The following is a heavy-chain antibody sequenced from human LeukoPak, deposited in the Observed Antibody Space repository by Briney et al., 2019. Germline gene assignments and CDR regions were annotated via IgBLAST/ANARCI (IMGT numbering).Heavy chain of an antibody. D-gene: IGHD4-23*01. CDR1: GYSFTDYW. CDR2: IYPGDSDT. Sequence: GESLKISCKASGYSFTDYWIVWVRQMPWKGLEWMGAIYPGDSDTRYSPSLDCQVTISADKSVSPTYLQWSSLQASDTAMYYCARPSSLYGGTSEDYWGEGTLVTVSS. V-gene: IGHV5-51*01. CDR3: ARPSSLYGGTSEDY. J-gene: IGHJ4*02.